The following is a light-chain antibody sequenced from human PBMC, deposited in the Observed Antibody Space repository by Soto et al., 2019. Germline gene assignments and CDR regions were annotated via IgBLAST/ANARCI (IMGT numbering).Light chain of an antibody. CDR2: GAS. CDR1: QSVSSSY. J-gene: IGKJ4*01. CDR3: QHYGSSPF. V-gene: IGKV3-20*01. Sequence: EIVMTQSPATLSVSPGGRATLSCRASQSVSSSYLAWYRQKPGQAPSTLIYGASSRATGIPDRFSGSGSGTDFTLTIRRLEPEDFAVDYCQHYGSSPFFGGGTKVDIK.